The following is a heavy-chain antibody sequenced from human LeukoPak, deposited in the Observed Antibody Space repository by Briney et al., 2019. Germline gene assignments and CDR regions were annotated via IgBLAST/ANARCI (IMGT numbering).Heavy chain of an antibody. CDR1: GFTFSTYS. V-gene: IGHV3-21*01. CDR3: ARDRFLMRITMVRGVINNY. J-gene: IGHJ4*02. CDR2: ISSSSSYI. Sequence: PGGSLRLSCAASGFTFSTYSMNWVRQAPGKGLEWVSSISSSSSYIYYADSVKGRFTISRDNAKNSLFLQMNSLRGEDTAVYYCARDRFLMRITMVRGVINNYWGQGTLVTVSS. D-gene: IGHD3-10*01.